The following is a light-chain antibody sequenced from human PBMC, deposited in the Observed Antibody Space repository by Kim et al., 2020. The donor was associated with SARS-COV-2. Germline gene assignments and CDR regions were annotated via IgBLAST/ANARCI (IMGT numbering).Light chain of an antibody. V-gene: IGKV1-5*01. CDR3: QHLGT. CDR2: HAS. J-gene: IGKJ1*01. CDR1: QSISGW. Sequence: SPVSASVGDRVTITCRASQSISGWLAWYQQKPGKAPKLLIYHASTLQGGVPSRFSGSGSGTEFTLTINNLQPDDFATYYCQHLGTFGLGTKVDIK.